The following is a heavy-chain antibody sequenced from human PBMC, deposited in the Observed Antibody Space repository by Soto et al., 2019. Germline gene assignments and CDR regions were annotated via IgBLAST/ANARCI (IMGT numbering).Heavy chain of an antibody. CDR2: IYYSGST. CDR3: ARDSGTYYYDSSGYYDPSSFDI. V-gene: IGHV4-59*01. J-gene: IGHJ3*02. Sequence: ETLSLTCTVSGGSISSYYWSWIRQPPGKGLEWIGYIYYSGSTNYNPSLKSRVTISVDTSKNQFSLKLSSVTAADTAVYYCARDSGTYYYDSSGYYDPSSFDIWGQGTMVTVSS. CDR1: GGSISSYY. D-gene: IGHD3-22*01.